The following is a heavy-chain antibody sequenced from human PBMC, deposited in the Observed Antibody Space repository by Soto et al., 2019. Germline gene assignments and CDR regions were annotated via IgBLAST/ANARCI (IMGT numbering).Heavy chain of an antibody. V-gene: IGHV3-23*01. CDR1: GFTFNRNA. D-gene: IGHD3-16*01. J-gene: IGHJ3*01. CDR2: ITGNSAFT. Sequence: GGSLRLSCAGSGFTFNRNAMSWVRQAPGKGLEWVSGITGNSAFTYYADSVKGRFIISRDNSKNTLYLQINTLRVEDTAVYYCAKNRDYDYDASDVWGQGTVVTVSS. CDR3: AKNRDYDYDASDV.